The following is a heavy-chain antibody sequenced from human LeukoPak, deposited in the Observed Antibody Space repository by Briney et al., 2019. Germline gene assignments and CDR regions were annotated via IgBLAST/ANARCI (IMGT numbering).Heavy chain of an antibody. CDR1: GYTFTGYY. CDR3: ARWIAARPWDR. CDR2: INPNSGGT. V-gene: IGHV1-2*02. D-gene: IGHD6-6*01. Sequence: ASVKVSCKASGYTFTGYYMHWVRQAPGQGLEWMGWINPNSGGTNYARKFQGRVTMTRDTSISTAYMELSRLRSDDTAVYYCARWIAARPWDRWGQGTLVTVSS. J-gene: IGHJ4*02.